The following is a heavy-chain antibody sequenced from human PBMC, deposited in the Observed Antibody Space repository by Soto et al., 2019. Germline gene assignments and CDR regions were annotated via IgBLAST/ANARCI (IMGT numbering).Heavy chain of an antibody. CDR2: IIPIFGTA. D-gene: IGHD1-1*01. V-gene: IGHV1-69*01. Sequence: QVQLVQSGAEVKKPGSSVKVSCKASGGTFSSYAISWVRQAPGQGLEWMGGIIPIFGTANYAQKFQGRVTITADESTSTAYMELSSLRSEDTAVYYCARVRWEPPQDYYYYYGMDVWGQGTTVTVSS. CDR3: ARVRWEPPQDYYYYYGMDV. J-gene: IGHJ6*02. CDR1: GGTFSSYA.